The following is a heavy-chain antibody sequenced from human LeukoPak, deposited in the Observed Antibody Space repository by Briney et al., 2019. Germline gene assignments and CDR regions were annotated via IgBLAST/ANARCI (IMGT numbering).Heavy chain of an antibody. J-gene: IGHJ4*02. CDR1: GYTFTSYG. CDR3: ARDKPGSYDFWSGYLV. CDR2: ISAYNGNT. D-gene: IGHD3-3*01. V-gene: IGHV1-18*01. Sequence: GASVKVSCKASGYTFTSYGISWVRQAPGQGLECMGWISAYNGNTNYAQKLQGRVTMTTDTSTSTAYMELRSLRSDDTAVYYCARDKPGSYDFWSGYLVWGQGTLVTVSS.